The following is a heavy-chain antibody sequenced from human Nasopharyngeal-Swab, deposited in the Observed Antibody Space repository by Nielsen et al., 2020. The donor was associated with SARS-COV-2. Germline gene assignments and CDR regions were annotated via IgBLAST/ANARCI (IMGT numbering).Heavy chain of an antibody. D-gene: IGHD3-3*01. Sequence: GGSLRLSCAASGFTFSNYAMHWVRQAPGKGLEWVAVMSYDGRNKYYADSVKGRFTISRDSSKNTLYLQMNSLRADDTAVYYCAKDSNDFWSGYYYFYYYMDVWGKGTSVTVSS. CDR1: GFTFSNYA. CDR2: MSYDGRNK. J-gene: IGHJ6*03. CDR3: AKDSNDFWSGYYYFYYYMDV. V-gene: IGHV3-30*18.